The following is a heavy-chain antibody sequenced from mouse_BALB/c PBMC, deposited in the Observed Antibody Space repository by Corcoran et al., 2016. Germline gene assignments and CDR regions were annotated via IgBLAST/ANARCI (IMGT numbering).Heavy chain of an antibody. CDR2: IDPANGNT. D-gene: IGHD4-1*01. CDR1: GFNIKDNY. CDR3: ARSGTVY. Sequence: EVQLQQSGAELVKPGASVKLSCTASGFNIKDNYMHWVKQRPEQGLEWIGRIDPANGNTKYDPKFQGKATITADTSSNTAYLQLSSLTSEDTAVYYCARSGTVYWGQGTTLTVSS. J-gene: IGHJ2*01. V-gene: IGHV14-3*02.